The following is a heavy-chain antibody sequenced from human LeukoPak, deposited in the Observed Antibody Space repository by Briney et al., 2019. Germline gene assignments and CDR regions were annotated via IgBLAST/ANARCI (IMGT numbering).Heavy chain of an antibody. CDR2: IWYDGSNK. D-gene: IGHD3-16*01. V-gene: IGHV3-33*08. CDR1: GFTFSSYG. Sequence: GGSLRLSCAASGFTFSSYGMHWVRQAPGKGLEWVAVIWYDGSNKYYADPVKGRFTISRDNSKNTLYLQMNSLRAEDTAVYYCAGAHGGSFDYWGQGTLVTVSS. CDR3: AGAHGGSFDY. J-gene: IGHJ4*02.